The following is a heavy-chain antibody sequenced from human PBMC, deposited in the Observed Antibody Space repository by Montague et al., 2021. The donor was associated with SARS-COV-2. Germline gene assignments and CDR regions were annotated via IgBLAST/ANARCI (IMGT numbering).Heavy chain of an antibody. V-gene: IGHV4-39*01. CDR1: GGSISSSSYY. Sequence: ETLSLTCTVSGGSISSSSYYWAWIRQPPGKGLEWIGSIYYRGSTYYNPSLKSRVFISVDTSKNQLSLTLTSVTAADTAVYYCATQGDPSGWIPGPFDFWGQGTLLSVSS. D-gene: IGHD6-19*01. CDR3: ATQGDPSGWIPGPFDF. J-gene: IGHJ4*02. CDR2: IYYRGST.